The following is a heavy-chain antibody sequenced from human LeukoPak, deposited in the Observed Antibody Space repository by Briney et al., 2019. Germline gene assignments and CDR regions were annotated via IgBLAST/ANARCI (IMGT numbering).Heavy chain of an antibody. D-gene: IGHD1-26*01. Sequence: WGSLRLSCAASGFTFSSYGMHWVRQAPGKGLEWVAVISYDGSNKYYADSVKGRFTISRDNSKNTLYLQMNSLRAEDTAVYYCAKDFGGRYYDDYSRMDVWGQGTTVSAPS. CDR1: GFTFSSYG. J-gene: IGHJ6*02. V-gene: IGHV3-30*18. CDR3: AKDFGGRYYDDYSRMDV. CDR2: ISYDGSNK.